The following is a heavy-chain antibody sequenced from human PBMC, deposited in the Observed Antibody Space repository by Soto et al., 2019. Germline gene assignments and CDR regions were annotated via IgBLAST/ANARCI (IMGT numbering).Heavy chain of an antibody. CDR2: IYYSGST. D-gene: IGHD2-8*01. CDR1: GGSISSGDYY. J-gene: IGHJ6*02. V-gene: IGHV4-30-4*01. Sequence: SETLSLTCTVSGGSISSGDYYWSWIRQPPGKGLEWIGYIYYSGSTYYNPSLKSRVTISVDTSKNQFSLKLSSVTAADTAVYYCARDHGLGHYYYGMDVWGQGTTVTVSS. CDR3: ARDHGLGHYYYGMDV.